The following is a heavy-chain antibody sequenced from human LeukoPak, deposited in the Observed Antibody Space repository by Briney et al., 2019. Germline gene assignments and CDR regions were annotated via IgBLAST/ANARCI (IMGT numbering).Heavy chain of an antibody. D-gene: IGHD6-19*01. J-gene: IGHJ4*02. CDR2: INPNSGGT. V-gene: IGHV1-2*02. CDR1: GYTFTSYY. CDR3: ARDGIAVAGTKGDFDY. Sequence: ASVKVSCKASGYTFTSYYMHWVRQAPGQGLEWMGWINPNSGGTNYAQKFQGRVTMTRDTSISTAYMELSRLRSDDTAVYYCARDGIAVAGTKGDFDYWGQGTLVTVSS.